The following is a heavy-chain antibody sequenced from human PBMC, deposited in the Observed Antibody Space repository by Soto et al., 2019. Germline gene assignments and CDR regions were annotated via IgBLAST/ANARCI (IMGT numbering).Heavy chain of an antibody. D-gene: IGHD3-10*02. J-gene: IGHJ3*02. CDR2: TDYRSKWKT. CDR3: ASGYVIDI. Sequence: SPTLSLPCAISGDSVSSNSAAWNWVRQSPSRGLEWLGRTDYRSKWKTDYAVSVTGRITINPDTSNNHFSLQLTSVTPGDTAVYYCASGYVIDIWGRGTMVTVSS. CDR1: GDSVSSNSAA. V-gene: IGHV6-1*01.